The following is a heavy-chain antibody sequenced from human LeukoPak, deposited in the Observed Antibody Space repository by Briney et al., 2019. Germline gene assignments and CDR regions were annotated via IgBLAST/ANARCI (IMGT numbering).Heavy chain of an antibody. Sequence: GGSLRLSCADSRFIFSGYSMNWVRQAPGKGLEWVSAISGSGGSTYYADSVKGRFTISRDNSKNTLCLQMNSLRAEDTAVYYCAKDPTPGEPYYFDYWGQGTLVTVSS. V-gene: IGHV3-23*01. D-gene: IGHD3-16*01. CDR2: ISGSGGST. J-gene: IGHJ4*02. CDR3: AKDPTPGEPYYFDY. CDR1: RFIFSGYS.